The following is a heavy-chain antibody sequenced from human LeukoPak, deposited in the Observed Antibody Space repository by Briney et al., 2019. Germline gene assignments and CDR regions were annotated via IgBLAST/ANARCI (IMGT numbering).Heavy chain of an antibody. J-gene: IGHJ4*02. Sequence: ASVKVSCKASGYTFTGYYMHWVRQAPGQGLEWMGWINPNSGGANYAQKFQGRVTMTRDTSISTVYMELSRLRSDDTAVYYCAKEGSSGWVPNYWGQGTLVTVSS. CDR2: INPNSGGA. CDR3: AKEGSSGWVPNY. V-gene: IGHV1-2*02. D-gene: IGHD6-19*01. CDR1: GYTFTGYY.